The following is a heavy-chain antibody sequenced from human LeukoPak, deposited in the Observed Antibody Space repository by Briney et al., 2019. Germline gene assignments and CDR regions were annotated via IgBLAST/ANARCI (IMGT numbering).Heavy chain of an antibody. J-gene: IGHJ4*02. Sequence: GGSLRLSCAASGFTFSSYAMHWVRQAPSKGLEWVAVISYDGSNKYYADSVKGRFTISRDNSKNTLYLQMNSLRAEDTAVYYCAREGSSSWYDPGTYYFGYWGQGTLVTVFS. CDR2: ISYDGSNK. V-gene: IGHV3-30*04. CDR1: GFTFSSYA. CDR3: AREGSSSWYDPGTYYFGY. D-gene: IGHD6-13*01.